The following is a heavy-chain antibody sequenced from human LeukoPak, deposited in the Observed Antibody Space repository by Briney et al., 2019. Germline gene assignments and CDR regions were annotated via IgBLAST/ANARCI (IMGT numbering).Heavy chain of an antibody. V-gene: IGHV3-7*05. CDR2: IKQDGSEK. D-gene: IGHD5-12*01. CDR1: GFTFRSFW. Sequence: PGGSLRLSCAASGFTFRSFWMSWVRQAPGRGLEWVANIKQDGSEKNYVDSVEGRFTISRDNAENSLYLQMNSLRGEDTAVYYCGRGPLWLYFDLWGRGTLVTVSS. J-gene: IGHJ2*01. CDR3: GRGPLWLYFDL.